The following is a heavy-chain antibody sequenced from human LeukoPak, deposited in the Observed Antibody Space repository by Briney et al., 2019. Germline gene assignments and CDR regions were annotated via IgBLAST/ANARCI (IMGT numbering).Heavy chain of an antibody. Sequence: SETLSLTCTVSGGFIRSSSYYWGWIRQPPGKGLEWIGYRHYSGRTNYNPSLKSRVTISVDTSKNQFSLKLSSVTAADTAVYYCARHQPATTVTTISAFDIWGQGTMVTVSS. D-gene: IGHD4-17*01. V-gene: IGHV4-61*05. CDR3: ARHQPATTVTTISAFDI. J-gene: IGHJ3*02. CDR1: GGFIRSSSYY. CDR2: RHYSGRT.